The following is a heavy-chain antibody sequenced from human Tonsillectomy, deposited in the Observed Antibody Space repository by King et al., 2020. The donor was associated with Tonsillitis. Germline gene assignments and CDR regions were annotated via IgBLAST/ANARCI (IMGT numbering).Heavy chain of an antibody. J-gene: IGHJ4*02. CDR2: IYHGGNA. CDR1: GYSISSGAW. Sequence: QLQESGPGLVKPSETLSLTCGVSGYSISSGAWWGWIRQPPGKGLEWIGSIYHGGNAYYNPSLKSRVTISVDTSVNQFSLRLSSVTAADTAVYFWARSLYSIAGAGRYFDYWGQGILVTVSS. CDR3: ARSLYSIAGAGRYFDY. V-gene: IGHV4-38-2*01. D-gene: IGHD6-13*01.